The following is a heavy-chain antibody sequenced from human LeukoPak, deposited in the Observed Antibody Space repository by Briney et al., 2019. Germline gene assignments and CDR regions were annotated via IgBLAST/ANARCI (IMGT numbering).Heavy chain of an antibody. CDR1: GGSISSHYY. J-gene: IGHJ4*02. D-gene: IGHD3-10*01. CDR2: IYYSGST. V-gene: IGHV4-39*01. Sequence: SETLSLTCTVSGGSISSHYYWIWIRQPPGKGLEWIGSIYYSGSTYYNPSLKSRVTICLDTSKNQFSLKLTSLTAAETAVFYCARQYGSGSAYTPVVDLWGQGTLVTVSS. CDR3: ARQYGSGSAYTPVVDL.